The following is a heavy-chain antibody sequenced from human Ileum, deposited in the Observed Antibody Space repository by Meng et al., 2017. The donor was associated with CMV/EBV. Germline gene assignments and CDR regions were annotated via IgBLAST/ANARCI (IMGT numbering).Heavy chain of an antibody. Sequence: QLVESGGGVVQPGESLRLSCAASGFIFSNYNIHWVRQAPGKGLEWVASIHYDGSIKYYIDSVRGRFTISRDNSKNTVSLQMNSLKVEDTAMYYCGSIPDYFNYWGQGALVTVSS. CDR3: GSIPDYFNY. CDR1: GFIFSNYN. CDR2: IHYDGSIK. D-gene: IGHD2-21*01. V-gene: IGHV3-30*02. J-gene: IGHJ4*02.